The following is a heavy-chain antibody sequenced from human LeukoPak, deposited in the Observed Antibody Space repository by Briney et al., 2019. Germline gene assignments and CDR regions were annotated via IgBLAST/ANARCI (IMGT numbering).Heavy chain of an antibody. Sequence: GGSLRLSCAASGFTFSSYAMSWVRQAPGKGLEWVSAISGSGGSTYYADSVKGRFTISRDNSKNTLYLQMNSLRAEDTAVYYCAKPSARSSLSCYNYFDYWGQGTLVTVSS. CDR1: GFTFSSYA. D-gene: IGHD2-15*01. CDR3: AKPSARSSLSCYNYFDY. CDR2: ISGSGGST. V-gene: IGHV3-23*01. J-gene: IGHJ4*02.